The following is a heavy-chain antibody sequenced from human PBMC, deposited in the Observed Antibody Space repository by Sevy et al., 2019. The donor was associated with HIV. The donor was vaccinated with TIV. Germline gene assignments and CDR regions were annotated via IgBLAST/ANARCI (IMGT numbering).Heavy chain of an antibody. CDR1: GGSITTADYY. V-gene: IGHV4-30-4*01. CDR3: ARGVGGPGVRITFGGVKYGFDF. D-gene: IGHD3-16*01. CDR2: IHHTGNT. J-gene: IGHJ3*01. Sequence: SETLSLTCTVSGGSITTADYYWSWIRQTPGKGLEWIGYIHHTGNTYYNPSLKSRVSSISVDTSKNQFSLKLSSMTAADTAVYYGARGVGGPGVRITFGGVKYGFDFWGQGRMVTVSS.